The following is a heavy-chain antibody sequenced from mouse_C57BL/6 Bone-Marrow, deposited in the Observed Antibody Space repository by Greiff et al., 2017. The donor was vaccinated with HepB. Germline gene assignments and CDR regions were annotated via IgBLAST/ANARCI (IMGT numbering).Heavy chain of an antibody. CDR1: GFTFSSYG. D-gene: IGHD2-3*01. J-gene: IGHJ3*01. V-gene: IGHV5-6*01. CDR2: ISSGGSYT. CDR3: ARHGWSWFAY. Sequence: EVQLVESGGDLVKPGGSLKLSCAASGFTFSSYGMSWVRHTPDKRLEWVATISSGGSYTYYPDSVKGRFTISRDNAKNTLYLQMSSLKSEDTAMYYCARHGWSWFAYWGQGTLVTVSA.